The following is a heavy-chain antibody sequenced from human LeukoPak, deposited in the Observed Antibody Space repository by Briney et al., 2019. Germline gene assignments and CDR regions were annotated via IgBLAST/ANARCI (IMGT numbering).Heavy chain of an antibody. CDR2: ISAYNGNT. Sequence: GASVKASCKASGYTFTSYGISWVRQAPGQGLEWMGWISAYNGNTNYAQKLQGRVTMTTDTSTSTAYMELRSLRSDDTAVYYCARDLSPYYDSSGYYYFDYWGQGTLVTVSS. J-gene: IGHJ4*02. V-gene: IGHV1-18*01. D-gene: IGHD3-22*01. CDR3: ARDLSPYYDSSGYYYFDY. CDR1: GYTFTSYG.